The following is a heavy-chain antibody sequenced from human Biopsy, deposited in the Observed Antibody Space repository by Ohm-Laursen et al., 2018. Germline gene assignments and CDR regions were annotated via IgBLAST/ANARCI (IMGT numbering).Heavy chain of an antibody. D-gene: IGHD6-19*01. V-gene: IGHV4-34*01. CDR1: GGSFSGYY. CDR3: ARGRLRAVARFDY. Sequence: SETLSLTCAVYGGSFSGYYWSWICQPPGKRLEWIGEINHSGSTNYNPSLKSRVTISVDTSKNQFSLKLSSVTAADTAVYYCARGRLRAVARFDYWGQGTLVTVSS. J-gene: IGHJ4*02. CDR2: INHSGST.